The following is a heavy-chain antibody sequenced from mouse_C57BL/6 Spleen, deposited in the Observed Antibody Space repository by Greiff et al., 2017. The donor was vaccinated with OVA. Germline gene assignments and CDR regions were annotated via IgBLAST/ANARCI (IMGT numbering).Heavy chain of an antibody. CDR1: GYTFTSYW. Sequence: QVQLQQPGAELVKPGASVKLSCKASGYTFTSYWMHWVKQRPGQGLEWIGMIHPNIGSTNYNEKFKSKATLTVDKSSSTAYMQLSSLTSEDSAVYYCARPLYGSSSWFAYWGQGTLVTVSA. CDR2: IHPNIGST. CDR3: ARPLYGSSSWFAY. D-gene: IGHD1-1*01. V-gene: IGHV1-64*01. J-gene: IGHJ3*01.